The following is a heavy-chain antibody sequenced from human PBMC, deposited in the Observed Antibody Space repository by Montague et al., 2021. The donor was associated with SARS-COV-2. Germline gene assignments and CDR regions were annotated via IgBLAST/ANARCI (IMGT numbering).Heavy chain of an antibody. J-gene: IGHJ4*02. Sequence: SETLSLTCAVYGGSFSGCYWSWIRQPPGKGLEWIGEINHSGSTNXNPSLKSRVTISVDTSKNQFSLKLSSVTAADTAVYYCARGSSFVTIFGVVITDPLFDYWGQGTLVTVSS. V-gene: IGHV4-34*01. CDR1: GGSFSGCY. D-gene: IGHD3-3*01. CDR3: ARGSSFVTIFGVVITDPLFDY. CDR2: INHSGST.